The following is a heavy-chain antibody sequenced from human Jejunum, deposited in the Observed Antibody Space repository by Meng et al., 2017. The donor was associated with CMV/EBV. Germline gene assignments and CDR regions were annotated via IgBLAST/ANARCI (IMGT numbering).Heavy chain of an antibody. CDR2: INWNGKTA. CDR1: FTFDDDG. V-gene: IGHV3-20*03. D-gene: IGHD1-26*01. CDR3: ARSGHSGSYLPGLFDY. J-gene: IGHJ4*02. Sequence: FTFDDDGMSWVRQAPGKGLEWVSTINWNGKTAGHADSVQGRFTITRDNARNSLYLEMNFLRAEDTAFYYCARSGHSGSYLPGLFDYWGQGALVTVSS.